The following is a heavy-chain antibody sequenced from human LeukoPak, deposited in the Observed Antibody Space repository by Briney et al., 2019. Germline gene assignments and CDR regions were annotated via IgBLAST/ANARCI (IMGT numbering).Heavy chain of an antibody. V-gene: IGHV3-30*01. J-gene: IGHJ4*02. D-gene: IGHD6-25*01. CDR1: GFTFGSYA. Sequence: GGSLRLSCAASGFTFGSYAMHWVRQAPGKGLEWVAVISYDGSNKYYADSVKGRFTISRDNSKNTLYLQMNSLRAEDTAVYYCASQGWFSSEFDYWGQGTLVTVSS. CDR3: ASQGWFSSEFDY. CDR2: ISYDGSNK.